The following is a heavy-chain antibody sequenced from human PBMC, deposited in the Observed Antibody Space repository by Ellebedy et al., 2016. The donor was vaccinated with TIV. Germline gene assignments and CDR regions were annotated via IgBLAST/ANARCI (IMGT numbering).Heavy chain of an antibody. Sequence: AASVKVSCKASGYTFTGYYMHWVRQAPGQGLEWMGWINPNSGGSTTYAQKLQGRVTMTRDTSTSTVYMELSSLRSEDTAVYYCARARSSGWLHTPDYWGQGTLVTVSS. CDR2: INPNSGGST. CDR1: GYTFTGYY. D-gene: IGHD6-19*01. CDR3: ARARSSGWLHTPDY. V-gene: IGHV1-46*04. J-gene: IGHJ4*02.